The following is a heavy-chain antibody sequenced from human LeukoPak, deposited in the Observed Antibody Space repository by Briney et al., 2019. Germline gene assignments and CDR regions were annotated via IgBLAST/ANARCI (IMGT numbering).Heavy chain of an antibody. CDR1: GFTFSDYY. J-gene: IGHJ4*02. V-gene: IGHV3-11*01. CDR2: ISSSGSTI. CDR3: ARDVSEFIAAAGAPFDY. Sequence: GGSLRLSCAASGFTFSDYYMSWIRQAPGKGLEWVSYISSSGSTIYYADSVKGRFTISRDNAKNSLYLQMNSLRAEDTAVYYCARDVSEFIAAAGAPFDYWGQGTLVTVSS. D-gene: IGHD6-13*01.